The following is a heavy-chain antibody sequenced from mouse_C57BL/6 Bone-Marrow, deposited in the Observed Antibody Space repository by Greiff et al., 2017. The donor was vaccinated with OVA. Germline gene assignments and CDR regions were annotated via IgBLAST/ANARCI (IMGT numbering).Heavy chain of an antibody. Sequence: VKPGASVKLSCKASGYTFTSYWMQWVKQRPGQGLEWIGEIDPSDSYTNYNQKFKGKATLTVDTSSSTAYMQLSSLTSEDSAVYYCARWETGRGFAYWGQGTLVTVSA. D-gene: IGHD4-1*01. CDR2: IDPSDSYT. CDR1: GYTFTSYW. J-gene: IGHJ3*01. CDR3: ARWETGRGFAY. V-gene: IGHV1-50*01.